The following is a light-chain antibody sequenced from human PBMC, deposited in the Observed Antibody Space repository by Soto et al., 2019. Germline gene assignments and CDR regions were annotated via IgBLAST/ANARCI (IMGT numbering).Light chain of an antibody. V-gene: IGLV3-21*04. Sequence: SYELTQPPSVSVAPGKTARITCGGNNIGSKSVHWYQQKPGQAPVLVIYYDNDRPSGIPERFSGSNSGNTATLTISRVEAGDEAEYYGQVWDSSSDHVVFGGGTKVTVL. CDR2: YDN. CDR3: QVWDSSSDHVV. J-gene: IGLJ2*01. CDR1: NIGSKS.